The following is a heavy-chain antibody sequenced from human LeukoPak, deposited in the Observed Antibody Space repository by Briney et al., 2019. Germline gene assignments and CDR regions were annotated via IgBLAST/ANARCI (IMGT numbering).Heavy chain of an antibody. V-gene: IGHV4-61*02. J-gene: IGHJ4*02. CDR2: IYTSGNT. Sequence: PSQTLSLTCTVSGDSISSGRYYWTWIRQPAGKGLEWIGRIYTSGNTDYNPSLKSRVTISLDTSKSQFSMKLKSVTAADTAVYYCARGLSSSYAFLDYWGQGSLVTVSS. CDR3: ARGLSSSYAFLDY. CDR1: GDSISSGRYY. D-gene: IGHD3-16*01.